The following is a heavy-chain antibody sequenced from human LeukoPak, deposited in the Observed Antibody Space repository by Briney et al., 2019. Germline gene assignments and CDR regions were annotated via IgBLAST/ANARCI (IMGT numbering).Heavy chain of an antibody. V-gene: IGHV3-20*04. Sequence: GGSLRLSCAASGFTFDDYGMSWVRHAPGKGLEWVSGINWNGGSTGYADSVKGRFTISRDNAKNSLYLQMNSLRAEDTALYYCARSYGYYYYYMDVWGKGTTVTVSS. CDR1: GFTFDDYG. D-gene: IGHD5-18*01. CDR3: ARSYGYYYYYMDV. CDR2: INWNGGST. J-gene: IGHJ6*03.